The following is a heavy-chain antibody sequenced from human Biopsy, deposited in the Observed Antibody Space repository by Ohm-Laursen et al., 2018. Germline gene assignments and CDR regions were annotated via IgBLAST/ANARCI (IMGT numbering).Heavy chain of an antibody. J-gene: IGHJ3*01. CDR3: ASVVLGPTNDAFDL. Sequence: SDTLSLTWAVSGGSFTGHYWSWIRQPAGKGLEWIGRIYPGGSTNYNPSLKSRVTMSVDTSKKQLSLRLRSVTAADTAMYYCASVVLGPTNDAFDLWGQGTMVVVSS. CDR1: GGSFTGHY. V-gene: IGHV4-4*07. CDR2: IYPGGST. D-gene: IGHD3-22*01.